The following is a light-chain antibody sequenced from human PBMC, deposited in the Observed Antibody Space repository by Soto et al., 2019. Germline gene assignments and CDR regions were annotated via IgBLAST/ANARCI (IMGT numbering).Light chain of an antibody. Sequence: DIILTQSPGTLSSSPGERATLTCRASQSVSNEFLAWYQQKPGQAPRLLIYGAFRRATGIPDRFSGSGSGTEFTLTITRLEPEDFAVYYCQQYGASPQTFGRGTKWDVK. J-gene: IGKJ1*01. V-gene: IGKV3-20*01. CDR1: QSVSNEF. CDR2: GAF. CDR3: QQYGASPQT.